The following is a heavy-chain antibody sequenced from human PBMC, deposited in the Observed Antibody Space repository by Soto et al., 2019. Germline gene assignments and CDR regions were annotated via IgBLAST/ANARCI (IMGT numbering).Heavy chain of an antibody. V-gene: IGHV4-34*01. J-gene: IGHJ5*02. Sequence: SETLSLTCAVYGEAYSGYYWSWIRQPPGGGLEWIGEINQSGSTHYNPSLKSRVTISILTSKNQFSLKLSSVTAADTAVYYCAREIAATGTKSWGQGTLVTVSS. CDR2: INQSGST. CDR1: GEAYSGYY. D-gene: IGHD6-13*01. CDR3: AREIAATGTKS.